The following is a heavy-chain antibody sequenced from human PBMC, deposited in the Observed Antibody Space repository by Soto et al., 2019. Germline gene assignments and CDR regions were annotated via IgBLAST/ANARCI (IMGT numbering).Heavy chain of an antibody. CDR3: AADATAWQQMVPSDY. CDR1: GFTFTSSA. Sequence: ASVKVSCKAYGFTFTSSAFKWVRQARGHRLEWIGWIAVGSGYTNYAQRFQDRVTLTRDMSTATTYMELSRLTSEDTAIYYCAADATAWQQMVPSDYWGQGTLVTVSS. D-gene: IGHD2-8*01. CDR2: IAVGSGYT. V-gene: IGHV1-58*01. J-gene: IGHJ4*02.